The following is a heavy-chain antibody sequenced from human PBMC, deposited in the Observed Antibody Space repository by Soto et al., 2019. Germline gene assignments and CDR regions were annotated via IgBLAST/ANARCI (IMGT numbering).Heavy chain of an antibody. Sequence: SETLSLTCTVSGGSISSYYWSWIRQPPGKGLEWIGYIYYSGSTNYNPSLKSRVTISVDTSKNQFSLKLSSVTAADTAVYYCARDYDSSGYLVDWGQGTLVTVSS. J-gene: IGHJ4*02. V-gene: IGHV4-59*08. CDR1: GGSISSYY. CDR3: ARDYDSSGYLVD. CDR2: IYYSGST. D-gene: IGHD3-22*01.